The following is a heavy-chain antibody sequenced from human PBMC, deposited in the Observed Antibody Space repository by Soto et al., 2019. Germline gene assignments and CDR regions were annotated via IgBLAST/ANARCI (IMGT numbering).Heavy chain of an antibody. CDR3: ARVVGKSGDYFDS. CDR1: GGSFSGCY. J-gene: IGHJ4*02. D-gene: IGHD2-15*01. CDR2: INHSGST. V-gene: IGHV4-34*01. Sequence: PSETLSLTCAVYGGSFSGCYWSWIRQPPGKGLEWIGEINHSGSTNYSPSLKSRLTISVDTSKNQFSLKLNSVTAADTAVYYCARVVGKSGDYFDSWSQGTLVTVSS.